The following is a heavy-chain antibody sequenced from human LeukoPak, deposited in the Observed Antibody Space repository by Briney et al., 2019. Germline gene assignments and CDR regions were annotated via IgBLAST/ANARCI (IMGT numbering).Heavy chain of an antibody. CDR2: INHSGST. CDR3: ARVAPMTGIAAAGVLWRYYYYMDV. Sequence: SETLSLTCAVYGGSFSGYYWSWIRQPPGKGLEWIGEINHSGSTNYNPSLKSRVTISVDTSKNQFSLKLSSVTAADTAVYYCARVAPMTGIAAAGVLWRYYYYMDVWGKGTTVTVSS. D-gene: IGHD6-13*01. J-gene: IGHJ6*03. V-gene: IGHV4-34*01. CDR1: GGSFSGYY.